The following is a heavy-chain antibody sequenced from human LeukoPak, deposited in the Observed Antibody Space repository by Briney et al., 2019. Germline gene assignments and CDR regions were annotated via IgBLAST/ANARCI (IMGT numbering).Heavy chain of an antibody. CDR1: GFTFSSYA. V-gene: IGHV3-30-3*01. Sequence: GGSLRLSCAASGFTFSSYAMSWVRQAPGKGLEWVAVISYDGSNKYYADSVKGRFTISRDNSKNTLYLQMNSLRAEDTAVYYCVKGMEDYDILTGVLDVWGQGTTVTVSS. J-gene: IGHJ6*02. CDR3: VKGMEDYDILTGVLDV. CDR2: ISYDGSNK. D-gene: IGHD3-9*01.